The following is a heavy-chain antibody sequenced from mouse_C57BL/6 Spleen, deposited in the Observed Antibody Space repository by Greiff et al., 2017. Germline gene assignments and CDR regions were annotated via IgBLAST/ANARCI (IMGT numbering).Heavy chain of an antibody. CDR1: GYTFTDYY. CDR2: INPYNGGT. Sequence: DVKLVESGPVLVKPGASVKMSCKASGYTFTDYYMNWVKQSHGKSLEWIGVINPYNGGTSYNQKFKGKATLTVDKSSSTAYMELNSLTSEDSAVYYCARKDYGSSYGALDDWGQGTSVTVSS. D-gene: IGHD1-1*01. V-gene: IGHV1-19*01. J-gene: IGHJ4*01. CDR3: ARKDYGSSYGALDD.